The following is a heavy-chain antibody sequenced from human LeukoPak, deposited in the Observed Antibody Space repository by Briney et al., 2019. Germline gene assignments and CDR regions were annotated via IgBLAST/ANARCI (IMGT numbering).Heavy chain of an antibody. Sequence: PGGSLRLSGAASGFTFSSYVMHWVRQAPGKGLEWVAVISSAGSNKYYGDSVKGRFTISRDNSKNTLYLQMNSLRAEDTAVYYCARAPRVHILSHRHPWSGAFDIWGQGTLVTVSS. J-gene: IGHJ3*02. D-gene: IGHD2-8*02. CDR3: ARAPRVHILSHRHPWSGAFDI. CDR1: GFTFSSYV. CDR2: ISSAGSNK. V-gene: IGHV3-30*03.